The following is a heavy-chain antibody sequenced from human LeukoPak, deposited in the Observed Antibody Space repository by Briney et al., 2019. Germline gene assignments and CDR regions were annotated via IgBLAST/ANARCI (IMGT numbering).Heavy chain of an antibody. CDR3: ARGRSNYYGMDV. Sequence: PSETLSLTCAVYGGSFSGYYWNWIRRPPGKGLEWIGYIYYNGNTNYSPSLKSRLTMSVDTSKNLFSLKVSSVTAADTAVYYCARGRSNYYGMDVWGQGTTVTVSS. CDR2: IYYNGNT. D-gene: IGHD1-26*01. J-gene: IGHJ6*02. V-gene: IGHV4-59*01. CDR1: GGSFSGYY.